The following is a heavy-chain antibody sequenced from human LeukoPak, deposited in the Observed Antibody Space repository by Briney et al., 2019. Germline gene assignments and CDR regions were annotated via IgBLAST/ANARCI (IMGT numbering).Heavy chain of an antibody. CDR3: AKEETGRYNYYYMDV. V-gene: IGHV3-23*01. CDR1: GFTFSDYA. J-gene: IGHJ6*03. D-gene: IGHD1-14*01. CDR2: ISPNGGST. Sequence: GGSLRLPCVASGFTFSDYAMSWVRQGTGKGLEWVSAISPNGGSTYYADSVKGRFTISRDNFKNTLYLQMNSLRAEDPAVYYCAKEETGRYNYYYMDVWGKGTTVTVSS.